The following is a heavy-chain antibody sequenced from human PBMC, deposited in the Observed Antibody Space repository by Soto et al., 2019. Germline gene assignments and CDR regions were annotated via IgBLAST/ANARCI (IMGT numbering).Heavy chain of an antibody. CDR3: ARGGRAIFGVVISSADNWFDP. CDR1: GGSFSGYY. J-gene: IGHJ5*02. CDR2: INHSGST. V-gene: IGHV4-34*01. D-gene: IGHD3-3*01. Sequence: PSETLSLTCAVYGGSFSGYYWSWIRQPPGKGLEWIGEINHSGSTNYNPSLKSRVTISVDTSKNQFSLKLSSVTAADTAVYYCARGGRAIFGVVISSADNWFDPWGQGTLVTVSS.